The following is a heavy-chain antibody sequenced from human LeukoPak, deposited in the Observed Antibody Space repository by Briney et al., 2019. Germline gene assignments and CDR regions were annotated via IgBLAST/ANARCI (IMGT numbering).Heavy chain of an antibody. V-gene: IGHV3-15*01. CDR2: IRSKTDGGTT. CDR3: VTDITTVRGVIITIHAFDI. D-gene: IGHD3-10*01. CDR1: GLTFSNAW. J-gene: IGHJ3*02. Sequence: KSGGSLRLSCAASGLTFSNAWMSWVRQAPGKGLEWVGRIRSKTDGGTTDYAAPVKGRFTISRDDSENTLYLQMNSLETEDTAVYYCVTDITTVRGVIITIHAFDIWGQGTMVTVSS.